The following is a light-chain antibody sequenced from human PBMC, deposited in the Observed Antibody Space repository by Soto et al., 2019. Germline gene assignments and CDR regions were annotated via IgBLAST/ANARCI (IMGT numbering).Light chain of an antibody. V-gene: IGKV3-15*01. J-gene: IGKJ1*01. Sequence: EIVMTQSPATLSVSPGERATLSCRASQSVSSSLAWYQQRPGQAPRLLIYGASTRATGIPARFSGSGSGTEFTLTISSLQSEDFAVYYCQQYNNWPPWTFGKGTKV. CDR3: QQYNNWPPWT. CDR2: GAS. CDR1: QSVSSS.